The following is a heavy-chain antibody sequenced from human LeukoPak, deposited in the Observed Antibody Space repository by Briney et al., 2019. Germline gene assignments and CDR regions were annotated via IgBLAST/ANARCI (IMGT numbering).Heavy chain of an antibody. CDR3: ARGRGTRYCSGGSCYLSPLDAFDI. CDR1: GHTFTSYA. CDR2: INAGNGNT. Sequence: ASVKVSRKASGHTFTSYAMHWVRQAPGQRLEWMGWINAGNGNTKYSQKFQGRVTITRDTSASTAYMELSSLRSEDTAVYYCARGRGTRYCSGGSCYLSPLDAFDIWGQGTMVTVSS. V-gene: IGHV1-3*01. D-gene: IGHD2-15*01. J-gene: IGHJ3*02.